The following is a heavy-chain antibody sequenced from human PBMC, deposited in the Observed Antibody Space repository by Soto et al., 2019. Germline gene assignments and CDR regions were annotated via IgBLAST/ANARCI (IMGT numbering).Heavy chain of an antibody. J-gene: IGHJ4*02. CDR2: IWYDGGNK. CDR1: GFTLSSYG. Sequence: QVQLVESGGGVVQPGTSLRLSCAASGFTLSSYGMHWVRQTPGKGLEWVAVIWYDGGNKYYADSVKGRFTISRDNSKNTLYLQMDSLRAEDTAVYYCARNRGYSYGYFDYWGQGTLVTVSS. CDR3: ARNRGYSYGYFDY. D-gene: IGHD5-18*01. V-gene: IGHV3-33*01.